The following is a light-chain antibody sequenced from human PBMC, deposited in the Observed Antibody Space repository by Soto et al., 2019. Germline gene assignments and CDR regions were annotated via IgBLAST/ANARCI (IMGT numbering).Light chain of an antibody. CDR3: QQYNNWPLT. J-gene: IGKJ1*01. Sequence: EIAMTQSPATLSVSPGERATLSCRASQSVNSNLAWYQQESGQPPRLLVFGASTRATGVPARFSGSGSGTEFTLTISSLQSEDFAVYYRQQYNNWPLTFGQGTKVDIK. CDR1: QSVNSN. CDR2: GAS. V-gene: IGKV3-15*01.